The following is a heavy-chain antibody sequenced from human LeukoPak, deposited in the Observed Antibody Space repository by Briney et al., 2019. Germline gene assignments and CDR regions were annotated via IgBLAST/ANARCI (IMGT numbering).Heavy chain of an antibody. CDR1: GYTLTELS. CDR3: AKVLSSSSRLTPYDY. V-gene: IGHV1-24*01. CDR2: FDPEDGET. Sequence: ASVKVSCKVSGYTLTELSMHWVRQAPGKGLEWMGGFDPEDGETIYAQKFQGRVTMTEDTSTDTAYMELSSLRAEDTAVYYCAKVLSSSSRLTPYDYWGQGTLVTVSS. D-gene: IGHD6-6*01. J-gene: IGHJ4*02.